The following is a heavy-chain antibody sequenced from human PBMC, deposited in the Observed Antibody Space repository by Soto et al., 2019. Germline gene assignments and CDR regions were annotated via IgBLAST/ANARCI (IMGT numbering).Heavy chain of an antibody. CDR1: GGSISSGDYY. Sequence: PSETLSLTCTVSGGSISSGDYYWSWTRQPPGKGLEWIGYIYYSGSTYYNPSLESRVTISVDTSKNQFSLKLSSVTAADTAVYYCARCSGGGGLFGAAQIDYWGQGTRVTVSS. CDR3: ARCSGGGGLFGAAQIDY. D-gene: IGHD3-16*01. J-gene: IGHJ4*02. CDR2: IYYSGST. V-gene: IGHV4-30-4*01.